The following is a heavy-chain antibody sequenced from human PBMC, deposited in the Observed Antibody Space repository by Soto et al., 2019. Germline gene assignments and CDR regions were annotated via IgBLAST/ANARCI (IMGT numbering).Heavy chain of an antibody. Sequence: GASVKVSCKASGYTFTSYGISWVRQAPGQGLEWMGWISAYNGNTNYAQKLQGRVTMTTDTSTSTAYMELRSLRSDATAVYYCAIVDSSGYYTFFDYWGQGTLVTVSS. CDR2: ISAYNGNT. D-gene: IGHD3-22*01. V-gene: IGHV1-18*01. J-gene: IGHJ4*02. CDR1: GYTFTSYG. CDR3: AIVDSSGYYTFFDY.